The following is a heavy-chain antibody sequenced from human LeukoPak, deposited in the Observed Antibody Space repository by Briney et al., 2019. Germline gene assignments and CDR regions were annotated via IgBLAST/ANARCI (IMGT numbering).Heavy chain of an antibody. Sequence: GGSLRLSCAASGFTFSSYSMNWVRQAPGKGLEWVSSISSSSSYIYYADSAKGRFTISRDNAKNSLYLQMNSLRAEDTAVYYCARDKQQLTYYFDYWGQGTLVTVSS. CDR1: GFTFSSYS. CDR3: ARDKQQLTYYFDY. D-gene: IGHD6-13*01. CDR2: ISSSSSYI. V-gene: IGHV3-21*01. J-gene: IGHJ4*02.